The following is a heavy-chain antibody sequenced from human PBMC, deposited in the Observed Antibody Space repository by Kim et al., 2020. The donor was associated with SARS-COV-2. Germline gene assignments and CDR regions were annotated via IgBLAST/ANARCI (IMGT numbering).Heavy chain of an antibody. Sequence: GGSLRLSCAASGFTFSSYSMNWVRQTPGKGLEWVSSIGSSSSYIYYADSVKGRFTISRDNAKNSLYLQMNSLRAEDTAVYYCARDLSVIGYYYYGMRVWGQGTTVTVSS. CDR2: IGSSSSYI. D-gene: IGHD3-16*02. CDR1: GFTFSSYS. J-gene: IGHJ6*02. CDR3: ARDLSVIGYYYYGMRV. V-gene: IGHV3-21*01.